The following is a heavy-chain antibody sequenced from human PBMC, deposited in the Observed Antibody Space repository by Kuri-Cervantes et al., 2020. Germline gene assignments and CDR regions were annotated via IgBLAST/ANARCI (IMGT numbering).Heavy chain of an antibody. CDR3: ARDRGDDWALVGH. CDR2: ISYDGSNK. J-gene: IGHJ4*02. CDR1: GFTFSSYG. D-gene: IGHD3-9*01. Sequence: GESLKISCAASGFTFSSYGMHWVRQAPGKGLEWVAVISYDGSNKYYADSVKGRFTISRDNSRNSLYLQMNSLGDEDTALYYCARDRGDDWALVGHWGQGTLVTVSS. V-gene: IGHV3-30*03.